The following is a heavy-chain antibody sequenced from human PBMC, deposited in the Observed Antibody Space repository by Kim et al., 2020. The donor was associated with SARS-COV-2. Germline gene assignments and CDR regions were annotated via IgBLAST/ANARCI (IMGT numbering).Heavy chain of an antibody. CDR1: GYTLTELS. V-gene: IGHV1-24*01. CDR2: FDPEDGET. CDR3: ATDVRTRMVRGADGAFDI. Sequence: ASVKVSCKVSGYTLTELSMHWVRQAPGKGLEWMGGFDPEDGETIYAQKFQGRVTMTEDTSTDTAYMELSSLRSEDTAVYYCATDVRTRMVRGADGAFDIWGQGTMVTVSS. D-gene: IGHD3-10*01. J-gene: IGHJ3*02.